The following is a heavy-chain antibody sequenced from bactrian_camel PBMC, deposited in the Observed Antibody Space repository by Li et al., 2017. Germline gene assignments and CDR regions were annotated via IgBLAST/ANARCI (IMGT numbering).Heavy chain of an antibody. CDR3: ATRSGWFAD. D-gene: IGHD6*01. CDR1: GFTFGTSD. CDR2: IDGGGGTI. J-gene: IGHJ4*01. Sequence: DVQLVESGGGLVQPGGSLRLSCAASGFTFGTSDMSWIRQGPGKGLEWVASIDGGGGTINYSTSVKGRFTIYRDNAKNTLYLQTNDLRAEDAAVYYCATRSGWFADWGQGTQVTVS. V-gene: IGHV3S40*01.